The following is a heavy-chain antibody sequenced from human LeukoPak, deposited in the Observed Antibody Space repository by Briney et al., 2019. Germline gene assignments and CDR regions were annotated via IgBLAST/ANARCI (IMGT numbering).Heavy chain of an antibody. Sequence: GASVKVSCKASGYTFTSYAMNWVRQAPGQGLEWMGWINTNTGNPTYAQGFTGRFVFSLDTSVSTAYLQISSLKAEDTAVYYCAREPGAYYYGSGLHGAFDIWGQGTMVTVSS. CDR3: AREPGAYYYGSGLHGAFDI. J-gene: IGHJ3*02. CDR2: INTNTGNP. V-gene: IGHV7-4-1*02. CDR1: GYTFTSYA. D-gene: IGHD3-10*01.